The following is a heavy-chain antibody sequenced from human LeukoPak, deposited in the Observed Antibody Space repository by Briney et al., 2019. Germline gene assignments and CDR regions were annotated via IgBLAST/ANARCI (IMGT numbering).Heavy chain of an antibody. V-gene: IGHV3-21*01. CDR3: ARKHISGNYYLDY. D-gene: IGHD1-26*01. CDR2: ISSGTKYI. Sequence: KPGGSLRLSCAASGFDFSSYSMNWVRQAPGKGLEWVSSISSGTKYIYYIDSVKGRFTLSRDNAKNSLSLQMDSLRAEDTAVYYCARKHISGNYYLDYWGQGTLVTVSS. CDR1: GFDFSSYS. J-gene: IGHJ4*02.